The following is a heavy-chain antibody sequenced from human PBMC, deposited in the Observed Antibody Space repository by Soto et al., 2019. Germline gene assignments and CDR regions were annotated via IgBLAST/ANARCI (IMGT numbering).Heavy chain of an antibody. CDR3: ARDGLGTTRRYFDS. V-gene: IGHV1-69*04. D-gene: IGHD1-1*01. Sequence: QVQLVQSGAEVKKPGSSVKVSCKASGGTFTSYSITWVRQAPGQGLGWMGRIIPVLGIVNYAQKFQGRVTITADKSTTAAYTELSSLRSEDTAVYYCARDGLGTTRRYFDSWGQGTLVTVSS. CDR2: IIPVLGIV. J-gene: IGHJ4*02. CDR1: GGTFTSYS.